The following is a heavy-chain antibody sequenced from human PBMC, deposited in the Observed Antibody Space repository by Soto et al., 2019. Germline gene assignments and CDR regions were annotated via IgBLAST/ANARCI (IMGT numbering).Heavy chain of an antibody. D-gene: IGHD5-12*01. CDR2: ISGSGGST. CDR1: GFPFSRYA. CDR3: AKAPGVATITHFLDY. V-gene: IGHV3-23*01. Sequence: GGSLRLSCAASGFPFSRYAMSWVRPAPGKGLEWVSAISGSGGSTYYADSVKGRFTISRDNSKNTLYLQMNSLRAEDTAVYYCAKAPGVATITHFLDYWGQGTLVTVSS. J-gene: IGHJ4*02.